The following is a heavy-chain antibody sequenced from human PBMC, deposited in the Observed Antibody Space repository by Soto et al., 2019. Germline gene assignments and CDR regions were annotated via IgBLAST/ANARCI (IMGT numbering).Heavy chain of an antibody. CDR1: GGTFSSYT. D-gene: IGHD1-1*01. CDR3: AGDEATGTTEWYYFDY. Sequence: SVKVSCKASGGTFSSYTISWVRQAPGQGLEWMGRIIPILGIANYAQKFQGRVTITADKSTSTAYMELSSLRSEDTAVYYCAGDEATGTTEWYYFDYWGQGTLVTVSS. J-gene: IGHJ4*02. CDR2: IIPILGIA. V-gene: IGHV1-69*04.